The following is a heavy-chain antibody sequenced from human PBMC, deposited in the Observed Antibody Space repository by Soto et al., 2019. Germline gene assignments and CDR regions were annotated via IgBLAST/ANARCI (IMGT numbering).Heavy chain of an antibody. CDR2: MNPNSGNT. CDR3: AREQWHYCSGGSCPSLDD. Sequence: QVQLVQSGAEVKKPGASVKVSCKASGYTFTSYDINWVRQATGQGLEWMGWMNPNSGNTGYAQKFQGRVTMTRNTSRSTATMELSSLRSEDTAVYYCAREQWHYCSGGSCPSLDDWGQGTPVTVSP. V-gene: IGHV1-8*01. J-gene: IGHJ4*02. CDR1: GYTFTSYD. D-gene: IGHD2-15*01.